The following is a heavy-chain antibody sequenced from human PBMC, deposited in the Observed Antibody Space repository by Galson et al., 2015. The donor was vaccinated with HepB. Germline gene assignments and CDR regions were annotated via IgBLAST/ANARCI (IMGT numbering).Heavy chain of an antibody. CDR3: ARIDYYYYYMDV. CDR2: ISAYNGNT. V-gene: IGHV1-18*01. Sequence: SCKASGYTFTSYVISWVRQAPGQGLEWMGWISAYNGNTNYAQKLQSRVTMTTDTSTSTAYMELRSLRSDDTAVYYCARIDYYYYYMDVWGKGTTVTVSS. CDR1: GYTFTSYV. J-gene: IGHJ6*03.